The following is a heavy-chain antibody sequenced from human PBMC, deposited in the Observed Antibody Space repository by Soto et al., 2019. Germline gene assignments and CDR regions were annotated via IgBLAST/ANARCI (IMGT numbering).Heavy chain of an antibody. Sequence: ASGKVSCKASGHTFTSYDINWVRQATGQELERMRWLNPNSGNTGYAQKFQGRVTMTRNTSISTAYMDLSSLRSEATFVYYCARGFGYSSRWYGGNWGQGTLDTVSS. D-gene: IGHD6-13*01. J-gene: IGHJ4*02. CDR1: GHTFTSYD. V-gene: IGHV1-8*01. CDR3: ARGFGYSSRWYGGN. CDR2: LNPNSGNT.